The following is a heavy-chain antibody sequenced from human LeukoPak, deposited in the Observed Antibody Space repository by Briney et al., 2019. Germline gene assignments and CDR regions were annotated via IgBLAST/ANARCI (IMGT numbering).Heavy chain of an antibody. CDR3: ARERWPLYYYYYGMDV. Sequence: SETLSLTCTVSGGSISSYYWSWIPHPPGKGLEWIGYIYYSGSTNYNPSLKSRVTISVDTSKNQFSLKLSSVTAADTAVYYCARERWPLYYYYYGMDVWGQGTTVTVSS. D-gene: IGHD6-13*01. J-gene: IGHJ6*02. CDR1: GGSISSYY. CDR2: IYYSGST. V-gene: IGHV4-59*01.